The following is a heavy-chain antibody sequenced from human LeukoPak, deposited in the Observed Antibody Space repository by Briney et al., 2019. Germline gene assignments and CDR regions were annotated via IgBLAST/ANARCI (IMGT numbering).Heavy chain of an antibody. CDR2: IYYSGST. J-gene: IGHJ4*02. CDR1: GGSISSSNYN. V-gene: IGHV4-39*07. D-gene: IGHD3-10*01. Sequence: SETLSLTCTVSGGSISSSNYNWGWIRQPPGKGLEWIGNIYYSGSTYYNPSLKSRVTISVDTSKNQFSLKLSSVTAADTAVYYCARVRLLHYYGSGSYPKYYFDYWGQGTLVTVSS. CDR3: ARVRLLHYYGSGSYPKYYFDY.